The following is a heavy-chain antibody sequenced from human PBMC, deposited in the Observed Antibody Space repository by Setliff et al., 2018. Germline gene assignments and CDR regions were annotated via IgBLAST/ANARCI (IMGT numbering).Heavy chain of an antibody. CDR3: VRTFNGSPADR. Sequence: PSETLSLTCTVSDGSLYSGNYYWTWIRQPAGKALEWIGNINYSGSSYYNPSLKSRVTISVDTSKKYFFLNLTSVTAADTAVYYCVRTFNGSPADRWGQGTLVTVSS. V-gene: IGHV4-61*10. J-gene: IGHJ5*02. D-gene: IGHD2-2*01. CDR1: DGSLYSGNYY. CDR2: INYSGSS.